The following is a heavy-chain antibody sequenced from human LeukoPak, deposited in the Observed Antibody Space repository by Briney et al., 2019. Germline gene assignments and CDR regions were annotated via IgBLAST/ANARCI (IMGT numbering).Heavy chain of an antibody. V-gene: IGHV3-48*02. J-gene: IGHJ3*02. CDR3: AREPRESCAAFDI. CDR2: ISSSSSSI. CDR1: GFTFKTYS. Sequence: GGSLRLSCAASGFTFKTYSMNWVRQAPGKGLEWVSYISSSSSSIYYADSVKGRFTISRDNAKNSLYLQMNSLRDEDTAVYYCAREPRESCAAFDIWGQGTMVTVSS.